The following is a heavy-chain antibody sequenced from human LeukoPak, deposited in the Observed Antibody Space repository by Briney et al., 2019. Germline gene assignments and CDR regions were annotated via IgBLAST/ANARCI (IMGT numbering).Heavy chain of an antibody. J-gene: IGHJ4*02. Sequence: PSETLSLTCTVSGGSVSRGNYYWNWIRQPPGKGLEWIGYIYHTGSTNYNPSLKSRVTISVDTSKNQFSLKLTSVTAADTAVHYCAREDLGAVGTRGYFDSWGRGTLVTVSS. CDR2: IYHTGST. CDR1: GGSVSRGNYY. CDR3: AREDLGAVGTRGYFDS. V-gene: IGHV4-61*01. D-gene: IGHD3-16*01.